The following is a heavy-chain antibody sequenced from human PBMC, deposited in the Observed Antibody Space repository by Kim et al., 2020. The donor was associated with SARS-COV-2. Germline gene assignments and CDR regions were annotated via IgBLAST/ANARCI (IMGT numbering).Heavy chain of an antibody. Sequence: SETLSLTCTVSGGSISSSSYYWGWIRQPPGKGLEWIGSIYYSGSTYYNPSLKSRVTISVDTSKNQFSLKLSSVTAADTAVYYCARTHGSGSYYNPYNWF. J-gene: IGHJ5*01. V-gene: IGHV4-39*01. D-gene: IGHD3-10*01. CDR1: GGSISSSSYY. CDR3: ARTHGSGSYYNPYNWF. CDR2: IYYSGST.